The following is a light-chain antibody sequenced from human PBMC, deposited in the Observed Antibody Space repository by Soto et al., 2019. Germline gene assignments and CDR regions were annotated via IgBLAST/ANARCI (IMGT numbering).Light chain of an antibody. V-gene: IGKV3-11*01. Sequence: EIGMTQSPATLSVSPGERATLSCRASQSVSSNLAWYQQKPGQAPRLLIYDASNRATGVPARFSGSGSGTDFTLTVSSLEPEDFALYYCQQRSNWPPEITFGQGTRLEIK. J-gene: IGKJ5*01. CDR3: QQRSNWPPEIT. CDR2: DAS. CDR1: QSVSSN.